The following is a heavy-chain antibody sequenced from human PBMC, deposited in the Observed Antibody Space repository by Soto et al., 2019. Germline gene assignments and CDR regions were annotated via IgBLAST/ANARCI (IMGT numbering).Heavy chain of an antibody. V-gene: IGHV4-34*01. J-gene: IGHJ6*02. Sequence: PSETLSLTCAVYGGSFSDYYWNWIRQPPGKGLEWIGEIKHSGSTNYSPSLKSRVTISVDTSKIQFSLKLSSVTAADTAVYYCARVITMVRGVIKYYCYAMDVWGQGTTVTVSS. CDR1: GGSFSDYY. D-gene: IGHD3-10*01. CDR2: IKHSGST. CDR3: ARVITMVRGVIKYYCYAMDV.